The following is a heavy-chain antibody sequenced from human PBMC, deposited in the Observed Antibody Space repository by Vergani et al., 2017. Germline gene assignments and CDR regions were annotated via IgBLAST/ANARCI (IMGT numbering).Heavy chain of an antibody. Sequence: QVQLVQSGSEVRKPGASVKVSCQVSGYSLTELTIHWVRQAPGKGLEWMGGSDPEHGEVTFAHHSQGRVTMTEDRSTDTAYMELGSLRPEDTALYYCAIVTDYDDSGGYYLDYWGRGTLVTVSS. V-gene: IGHV1-24*01. CDR1: GYSLTELT. D-gene: IGHD3-22*01. CDR3: AIVTDYDDSGGYYLDY. J-gene: IGHJ4*02. CDR2: SDPEHGEV.